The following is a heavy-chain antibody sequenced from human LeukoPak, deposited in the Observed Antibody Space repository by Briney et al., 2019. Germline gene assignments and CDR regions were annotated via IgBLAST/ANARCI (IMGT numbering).Heavy chain of an antibody. V-gene: IGHV4-30-4*01. J-gene: IGHJ4*02. CDR2: IYYSGST. CDR1: GGSISSGDYY. Sequence: SETLSLTCTVSGGSISSGDYYWSWIRQPPGKGLEWIGYIYYSGSTYYNPSLKSRVTISVDTSKNQFSLQLNSVTPEDTAVYYCARAGGPIAAAVFDYWGQGTLVTVSS. CDR3: ARAGGPIAAAVFDY. D-gene: IGHD6-13*01.